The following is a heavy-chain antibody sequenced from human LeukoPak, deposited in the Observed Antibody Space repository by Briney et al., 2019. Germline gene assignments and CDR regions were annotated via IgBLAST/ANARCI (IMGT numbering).Heavy chain of an antibody. V-gene: IGHV1-18*01. J-gene: IGHJ4*02. Sequence: ASVKVSCKASGYTFTSYGITWVRQAPGQGLEWMGCISAYNGNTNYAQKLQGRVTMTTDRSTSTAYMELRSLRSDDTAVYYCARDCSGGSCPTDYWGQGTLVTVSS. CDR3: ARDCSGGSCPTDY. CDR1: GYTFTSYG. CDR2: ISAYNGNT. D-gene: IGHD2-15*01.